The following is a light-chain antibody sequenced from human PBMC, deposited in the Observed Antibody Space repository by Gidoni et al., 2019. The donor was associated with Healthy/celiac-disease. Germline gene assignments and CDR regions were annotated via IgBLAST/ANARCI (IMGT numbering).Light chain of an antibody. V-gene: IGKV3-20*01. CDR2: GAF. CDR3: QQYGSSPPGT. CDR1: QSVSSSY. J-gene: IGKJ1*01. Sequence: EIVLTQSPGTLSLSPGERATLSCRASQSVSSSYLAWYQQKPGQAPRLLIYGAFSRATGIPDRFSGSVSGTDFTLTISRLEPEDFAVYYCQQYGSSPPGTFGQGTKVEIK.